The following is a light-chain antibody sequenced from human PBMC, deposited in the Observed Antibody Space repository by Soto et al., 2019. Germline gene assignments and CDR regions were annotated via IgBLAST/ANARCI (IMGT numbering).Light chain of an antibody. Sequence: DVVMTQTPLSLSVAPGQPASISWKSMQILLHITGETFLFWYLQKPGQSPQLLIYEVSTRVSGVPDRFSGSGSGTDFTLEISRVETDDVGIYYCMQSTQLPPTFGQGTRLEIK. J-gene: IGKJ5*01. CDR2: EVS. CDR1: QILLHITGETF. CDR3: MQSTQLPPT. V-gene: IGKV2D-29*02.